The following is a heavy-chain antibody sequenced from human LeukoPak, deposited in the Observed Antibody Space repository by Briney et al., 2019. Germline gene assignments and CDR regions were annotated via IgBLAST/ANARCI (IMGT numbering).Heavy chain of an antibody. V-gene: IGHV3-30*18. J-gene: IGHJ4*02. D-gene: IGHD5-24*01. CDR2: ISYDGSNK. CDR1: GFTFSSYG. Sequence: GRSLRLSCAASGFTFSSYGMHWVRQAPDKGLEWVAVISYDGSNKYYADSVKGRFIISRDNSKNTLYLQMNSLRAEDTAVYYCAKSQARGGISGTIMAIVDSWGQGALVTVSS. CDR3: AKSQARGGISGTIMAIVDS.